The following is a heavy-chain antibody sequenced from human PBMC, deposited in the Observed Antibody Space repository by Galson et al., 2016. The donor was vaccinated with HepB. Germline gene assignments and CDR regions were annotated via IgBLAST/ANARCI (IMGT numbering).Heavy chain of an antibody. V-gene: IGHV3-7*03. CDR3: AREWLRGYFDWFRKGAFDI. D-gene: IGHD3-9*01. CDR1: RFTFSNYW. Sequence: SLRLSCAASRFTFSNYWMSWVRQAPGKGLEWVANIKKDGSEKYYADSVKGRFTISRDNAKNSLYLQMNSLRAEDTAVYYCAREWLRGYFDWFRKGAFDIWGQGTMFTVSS. J-gene: IGHJ3*02. CDR2: IKKDGSEK.